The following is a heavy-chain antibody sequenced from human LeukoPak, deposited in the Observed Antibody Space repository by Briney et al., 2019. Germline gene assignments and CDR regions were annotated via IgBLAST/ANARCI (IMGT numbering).Heavy chain of an antibody. CDR3: AREVSYGSGSFADY. CDR1: GGSISSYY. V-gene: IGHV4-59*01. J-gene: IGHJ4*02. D-gene: IGHD3-10*01. CDR2: IYYTGST. Sequence: SETLSLACTVSGGSISSYYWGWIRQPPGKGLERIGYIYYTGSTNYNPSLKSRVTISVDTSKNQFSLKLSSVTAADTAVYYCAREVSYGSGSFADYWGQGTLVTVSS.